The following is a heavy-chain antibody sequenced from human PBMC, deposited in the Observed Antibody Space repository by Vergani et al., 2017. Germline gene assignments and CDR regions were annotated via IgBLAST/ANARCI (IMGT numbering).Heavy chain of an antibody. D-gene: IGHD3-3*01. CDR3: ARXGYDFWSGYYSSYWYFDL. V-gene: IGHV3-48*03. CDR1: GFTFSSYE. CDR2: ISSSGSTI. J-gene: IGHJ2*01. Sequence: EVQLVESGGGLVQPGGSLRLSCAASGFTFSSYEMNWVRQAPGKGLEWVSYISSSGSTIYYAYSVKGRFTIARDNAKNSLYLQMNSLRAEDTAVYYCARXGYDFWSGYYSSYWYFDLWGRGTLVTVSS.